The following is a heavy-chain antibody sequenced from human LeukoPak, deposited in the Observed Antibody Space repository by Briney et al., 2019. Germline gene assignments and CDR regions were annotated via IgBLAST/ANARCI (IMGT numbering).Heavy chain of an antibody. CDR2: IRQDGSEK. CDR1: GFTFTDFW. D-gene: IGHD6-13*01. V-gene: IGHV3-7*01. J-gene: IGHJ4*01. CDR3: ARDGTAPGLYFDL. Sequence: PGGSLRLSCEVSGFTFTDFWMNWVRQAPGKGPEWVAGIRQDGSEKTYVDSVKGRFTISRDNTKNSLSLQLNGLRAEDTAVYYCARDGTAPGLYFDLWGQGTLVTVSS.